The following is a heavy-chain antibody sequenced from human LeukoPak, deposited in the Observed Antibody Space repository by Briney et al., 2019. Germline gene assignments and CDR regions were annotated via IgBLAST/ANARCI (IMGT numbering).Heavy chain of an antibody. CDR3: AREGNGYNNWFDP. V-gene: IGHV4-59*11. Sequence: PSETLSLTCTVSGGSISSHYWSWIRRPPGKGLEWIGYIYYSGSTNYNPSLKSRVTISVDTSKNQFSLKLSSVTAADTAVYYCAREGNGYNNWFDPRGQGTLVTVSS. J-gene: IGHJ5*02. CDR1: GGSISSHY. CDR2: IYYSGST. D-gene: IGHD5-24*01.